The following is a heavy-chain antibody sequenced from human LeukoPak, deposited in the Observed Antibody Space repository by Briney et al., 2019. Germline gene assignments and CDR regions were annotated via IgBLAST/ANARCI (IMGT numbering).Heavy chain of an antibody. D-gene: IGHD5-12*01. V-gene: IGHV4-34*01. J-gene: IGHJ4*02. Sequence: PSETLSLTCAVYGGSFGGYYWSWIRQPPGKGLEWIGEINHSRSTSYNPSLKSRVTISVDTSKNQFSLKLSSVTAADTAVYYCARGGYSGSSTFYYFDYWGQGTLVTVSS. CDR1: GGSFGGYY. CDR3: ARGGYSGSSTFYYFDY. CDR2: INHSRST.